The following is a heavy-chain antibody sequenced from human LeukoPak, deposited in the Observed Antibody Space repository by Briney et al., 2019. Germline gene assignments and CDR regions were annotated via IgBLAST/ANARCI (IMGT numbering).Heavy chain of an antibody. CDR2: IIPIFGTA. D-gene: IGHD4-11*01. J-gene: IGHJ6*03. V-gene: IGHV1-69*05. Sequence: SVKVSCKASGGTFSSYAISWVRQAPGQGLEWMGGIIPIFGTANYAQKFQGRVTITTDESTSTAYMELSSLRSEDTAVYYCARASPQSWYSNNYYYYYMDVWGKGTTVTVSS. CDR3: ARASPQSWYSNNYYYYYMDV. CDR1: GGTFSSYA.